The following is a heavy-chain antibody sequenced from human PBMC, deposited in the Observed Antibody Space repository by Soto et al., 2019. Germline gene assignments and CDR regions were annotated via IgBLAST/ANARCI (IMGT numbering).Heavy chain of an antibody. CDR3: ARSGNDAFDI. V-gene: IGHV1-18*01. D-gene: IGHD3-10*01. J-gene: IGHJ3*02. CDR1: GYTFTSYG. Sequence: GASVKVSCKASGYTFTSYGISWVRQAPGQGLEWMGWISAYNGNTNYAQKLQGRVTITADKSTSTAYMELSSLRSEDTAVYYCARSGNDAFDIWGQGTMVTVSS. CDR2: ISAYNGNT.